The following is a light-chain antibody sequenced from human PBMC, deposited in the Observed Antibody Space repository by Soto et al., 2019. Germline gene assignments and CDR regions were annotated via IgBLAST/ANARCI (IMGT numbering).Light chain of an antibody. J-gene: IGKJ4*01. CDR3: QHSKSYPLT. V-gene: IGKV1-9*01. CDR1: QGVSPY. Sequence: DIQLTQSPSFLSASVGDRVTITCRASQGVSPYLAWYQQKPGKAPELLIYGTSTLQSGVPSRFSGSGAGTEFTLTISSLQPEDFATYYCQHSKSYPLTFGGRTKVDIK. CDR2: GTS.